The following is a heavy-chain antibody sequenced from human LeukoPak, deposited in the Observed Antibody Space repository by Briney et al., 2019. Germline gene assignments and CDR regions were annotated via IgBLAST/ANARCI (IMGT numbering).Heavy chain of an antibody. J-gene: IGHJ5*02. V-gene: IGHV5-51*01. Sequence: GESLKISCKGSGYSFTSYWIGWVRQMPGKGLEWMGIIYPGDSDTRYSPSFQGQVTISADKSISTAYLQWSSLKASDTAMYYCARLGCSSTSCYLPDWFDPWAREPWSPSPQ. CDR1: GYSFTSYW. CDR2: IYPGDSDT. CDR3: ARLGCSSTSCYLPDWFDP. D-gene: IGHD2-2*01.